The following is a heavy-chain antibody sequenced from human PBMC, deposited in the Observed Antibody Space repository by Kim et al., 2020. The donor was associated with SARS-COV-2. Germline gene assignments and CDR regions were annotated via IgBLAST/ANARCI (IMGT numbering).Heavy chain of an antibody. D-gene: IGHD5-18*01. Sequence: KGRFTISRDNSKNTLYLQMNSLRAEDTAVYYCASPSYSYGDDYEPRGSDYWGQGTLVTVSS. V-gene: IGHV3-30*07. J-gene: IGHJ4*02. CDR3: ASPSYSYGDDYEPRGSDY.